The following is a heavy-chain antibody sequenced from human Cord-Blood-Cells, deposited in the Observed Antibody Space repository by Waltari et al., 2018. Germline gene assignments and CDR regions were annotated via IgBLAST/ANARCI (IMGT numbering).Heavy chain of an antibody. CDR3: ARMVGHGSGSYYYYYYYGMDV. V-gene: IGHV4-59*01. CDR2: IYYSGST. Sequence: QVQLQESGPGLVKPSETLSLTCTVSGGSISSYYWSWIRQPPGTGLEWIGYIYYSGSTNYNPSLKSRVTISVDTSKNQFSLKLSSVTAADTAVYYCARMVGHGSGSYYYYYYYGMDVWGQGTTVTVSS. D-gene: IGHD3-10*01. J-gene: IGHJ6*02. CDR1: GGSISSYY.